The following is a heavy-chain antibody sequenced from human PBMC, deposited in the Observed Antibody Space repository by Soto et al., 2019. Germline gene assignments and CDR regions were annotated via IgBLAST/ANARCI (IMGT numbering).Heavy chain of an antibody. D-gene: IGHD1-26*01. V-gene: IGHV3-72*01. CDR1: GFTFSDNN. Sequence: EVQLVESGGGLVQPGGSLRLSCTASGFTFSDNNMDWVRQTPGKGLEWVGRSRDKGKSYTAEYAASVKGRFTISRDEKKKLLYLQVDSPTAEDTAVDYSPRVYDGSLAIHFQDWGKGTLVTVSS. CDR3: PRVYDGSLAIHFQD. CDR2: SRDKGKSYTA. J-gene: IGHJ1*01.